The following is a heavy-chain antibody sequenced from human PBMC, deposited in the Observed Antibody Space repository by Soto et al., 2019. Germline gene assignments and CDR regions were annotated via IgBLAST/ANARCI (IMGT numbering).Heavy chain of an antibody. D-gene: IGHD6-19*01. CDR2: IIPIFGTA. J-gene: IGHJ6*02. CDR1: GGTFSSYA. Sequence: ASVKVSCKASGGTFSSYAISWVRQAPGQGLEWMGGIIPIFGTANYAQKFQGRVTITADKSTSTAYMELSSLRSEDTAVYYCARDGEMAANYYYYYGMDVWGQGTTVTVSS. CDR3: ARDGEMAANYYYYYGMDV. V-gene: IGHV1-69*06.